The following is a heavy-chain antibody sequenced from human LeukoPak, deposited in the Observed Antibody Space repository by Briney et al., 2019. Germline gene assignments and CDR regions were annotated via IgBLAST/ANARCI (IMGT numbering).Heavy chain of an antibody. V-gene: IGHV3-7*01. CDR2: IKQDGSEE. CDR3: ARGSSAGASLRHDY. CDR1: GFTFSSNW. D-gene: IGHD1-26*01. J-gene: IGHJ4*02. Sequence: PGGSLRLSCAASGFTFSSNWMSCVRQAPGKWLEWVANIKQDGSEENFVDSVKGQFTISRDNAKKSLYLQMNSLRAEDTAVYYCARGSSAGASLRHDYWGQGTLVTVSS.